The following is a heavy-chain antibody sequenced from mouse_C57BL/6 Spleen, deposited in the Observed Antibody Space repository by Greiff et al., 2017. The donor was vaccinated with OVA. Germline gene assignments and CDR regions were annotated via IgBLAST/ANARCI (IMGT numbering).Heavy chain of an antibody. Sequence: VKLQESGAELVRPVASVTLSCKASGYTFTDYEMHWVKQTPVHGLEWIGAIDPETGGTAYNQKFKGKAILTADKSSSTAYMELRSLTSEDSAVYYCTRDWDGWFAYWGQGTLVTVSA. D-gene: IGHD4-1*01. CDR3: TRDWDGWFAY. V-gene: IGHV1-15*01. CDR1: GYTFTDYE. CDR2: IDPETGGT. J-gene: IGHJ3*01.